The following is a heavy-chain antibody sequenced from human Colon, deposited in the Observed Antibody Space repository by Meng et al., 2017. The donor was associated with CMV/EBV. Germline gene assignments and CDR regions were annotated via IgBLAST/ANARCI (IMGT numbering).Heavy chain of an antibody. V-gene: IGHV3-30*04. CDR2: ISYDGSNK. CDR3: ARSGVGAGDY. D-gene: IGHD1-26*01. J-gene: IGHJ4*02. CDR1: GFTFSSYA. Sequence: GGSLRLSCAASGFTFSSYAMHWVRQAPGKGLEWVAVISYDGSNKYYADSVKGRFTISRDNSKNTLYLQMNSLRAEDTAVYYCARSGVGAGDYWGQGTLVTVSS.